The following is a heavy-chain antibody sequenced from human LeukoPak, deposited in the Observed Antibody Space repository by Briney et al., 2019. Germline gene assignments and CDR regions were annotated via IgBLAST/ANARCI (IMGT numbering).Heavy chain of an antibody. J-gene: IGHJ4*02. CDR3: ARALGSIADF. Sequence: PGGSLRLSCAASGFSLSSSWMHWVRQTPGEGLVWVSRINSDGSSITYAGSVKGRFTISRDNAKNALYLQMNSLRVEDTAVYYCARALGSIADFWGQGTLVTVSS. V-gene: IGHV3-74*01. CDR1: GFSLSSSW. CDR2: INSDGSSI. D-gene: IGHD6-6*01.